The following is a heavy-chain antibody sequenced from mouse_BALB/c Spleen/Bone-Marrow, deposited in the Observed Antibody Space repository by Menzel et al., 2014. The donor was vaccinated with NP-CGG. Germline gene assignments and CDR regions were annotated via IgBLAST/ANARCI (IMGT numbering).Heavy chain of an antibody. CDR2: ISSGGSM. V-gene: IGHV5-6-5*01. CDR1: GFTFSSFV. D-gene: IGHD1-1*01. CDR3: ARDYYGNSHFDY. Sequence: EVKLVESGGGLVQPGGSLKLSCAASGFTFSSFVMSWVRQTPEKRLEWVASISSGGSMYYSDSVKGRFIISRDNARNILYLQMSSLRSGDTAMYYCARDYYGNSHFDYWGQGSTLTVSS. J-gene: IGHJ2*01.